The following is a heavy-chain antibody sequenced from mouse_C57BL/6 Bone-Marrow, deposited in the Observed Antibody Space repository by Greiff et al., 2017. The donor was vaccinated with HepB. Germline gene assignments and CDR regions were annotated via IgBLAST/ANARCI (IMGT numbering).Heavy chain of an antibody. CDR2: ISSGGSYT. Sequence: EVMLVESGGDLVKPGGSLKLSCAASGFTFSSYGMSWVRQTPDKRLEWVATISSGGSYTYYPDSVKGRFTISRDNAKNTLYLQMSSLKSEDTAMYYCARHQYYGSSSFAYWGQGTLVTVSA. CDR1: GFTFSSYG. V-gene: IGHV5-6*01. D-gene: IGHD1-1*01. CDR3: ARHQYYGSSSFAY. J-gene: IGHJ3*01.